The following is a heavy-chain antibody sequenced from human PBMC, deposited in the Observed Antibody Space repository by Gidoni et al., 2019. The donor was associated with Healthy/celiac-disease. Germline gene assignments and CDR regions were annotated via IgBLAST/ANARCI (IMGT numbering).Heavy chain of an antibody. V-gene: IGHV4-59*01. Sequence: QVQLQESGPGLVKPSETPSLTCTVSGGSISSYYWSWIRQPPGKGLEWIGYIYYSGSTNYNPSLKSRVTISVDTSKNQFSLKLSSVTAADTAVYYCARNTYYYDSSGYYPTYYFDYWGQGTLVTVSS. CDR1: GGSISSYY. CDR3: ARNTYYYDSSGYYPTYYFDY. D-gene: IGHD3-22*01. CDR2: IYYSGST. J-gene: IGHJ4*02.